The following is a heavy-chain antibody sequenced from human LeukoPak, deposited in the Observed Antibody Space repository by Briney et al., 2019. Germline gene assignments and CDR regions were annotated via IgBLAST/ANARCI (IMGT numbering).Heavy chain of an antibody. CDR2: INHSGST. Sequence: SETLSLTCAVYGGSFSGYYWSWIRQPPGKGLEWIGEINHSGSTNYNPSLKSRVTISVDTSKNQFSLKLSSVTAADTAVYYCARRAYYYGSGGPPGFDYWGQGTLVTVSS. CDR3: ARRAYYYGSGGPPGFDY. J-gene: IGHJ4*02. D-gene: IGHD3-10*01. CDR1: GGSFSGYY. V-gene: IGHV4-34*01.